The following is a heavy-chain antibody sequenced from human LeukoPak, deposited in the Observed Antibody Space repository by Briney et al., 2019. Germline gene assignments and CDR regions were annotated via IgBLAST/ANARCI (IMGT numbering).Heavy chain of an antibody. CDR1: GGSISSGSYY. CDR3: ARGLEWPTRSHDY. V-gene: IGHV4-61*02. CDR2: IYTSGST. D-gene: IGHD3-3*01. Sequence: PSQTLSLTCTVSGGSISSGSYYWSWIRQPAGKGLEWFGRIYTSGSTNYNPSLKSRVTISVDTSKNQFSLKLSSVTAADTAVYYCARGLEWPTRSHDYWGQGTLVTVSS. J-gene: IGHJ4*02.